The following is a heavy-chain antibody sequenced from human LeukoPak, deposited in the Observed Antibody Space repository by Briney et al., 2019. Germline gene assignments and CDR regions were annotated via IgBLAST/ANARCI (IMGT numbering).Heavy chain of an antibody. V-gene: IGHV3-48*03. Sequence: PGGSLRLSCAASGFTFSSYEMNWVRQAPGKGLEWVSYISSSGSTIYYADSVKGRFTISRDNAKNSLYLQMNSLRAEDTAVYYCAREGSYAQNFDYWGPGTLVTVSS. D-gene: IGHD1-26*01. J-gene: IGHJ4*02. CDR3: AREGSYAQNFDY. CDR2: ISSSGSTI. CDR1: GFTFSSYE.